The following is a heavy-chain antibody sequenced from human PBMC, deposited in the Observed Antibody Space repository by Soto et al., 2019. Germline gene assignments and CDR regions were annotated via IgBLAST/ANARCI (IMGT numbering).Heavy chain of an antibody. D-gene: IGHD4-17*01. CDR3: ARKHYGDYLFDY. V-gene: IGHV4-59*08. Sequence: PSETLSLTCTVSGGSISSYYWSWIRQPPGKGLEWIGYIYYSGSTNYNPSLKSRVTISVDTSKNQFSLKLSSVTAADTAVYYCARKHYGDYLFDYWGQGTLVTVSS. J-gene: IGHJ4*02. CDR1: GGSISSYY. CDR2: IYYSGST.